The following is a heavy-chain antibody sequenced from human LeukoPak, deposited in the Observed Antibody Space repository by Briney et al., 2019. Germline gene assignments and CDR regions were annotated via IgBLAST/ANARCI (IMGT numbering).Heavy chain of an antibody. CDR2: LSAYNGNT. J-gene: IGHJ6*02. D-gene: IGHD1-26*01. CDR1: GYTFTRHG. V-gene: IGHV1-18*01. Sequence: ASVTVSCKASGYTFTRHGISWARQAPGQGLEWMGWLSAYNGNTNYAQKLQGRVTMTTDTSTSTAYMELRSRSSDDTAVYYGARDKVGATRYYYGMDVWGQGTTVTVSS. CDR3: ARDKVGATRYYYGMDV.